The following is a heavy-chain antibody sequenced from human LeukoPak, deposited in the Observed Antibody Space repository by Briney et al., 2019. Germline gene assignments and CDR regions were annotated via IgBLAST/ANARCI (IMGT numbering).Heavy chain of an antibody. CDR3: ARDTQVQSPLAFEH. Sequence: PGGSLRLSCAASGFTLSDHYIDWVRQAPGKGLEWVGRSGNKADSYTTEYAASVKGRFTISRDGSKNSLYLQMNSLRVEDTAVYYCARDTQVQSPLAFEHWGQGTLVTVSS. CDR2: SGNKADSYTT. D-gene: IGHD6-13*01. J-gene: IGHJ4*02. V-gene: IGHV3-72*01. CDR1: GFTLSDHY.